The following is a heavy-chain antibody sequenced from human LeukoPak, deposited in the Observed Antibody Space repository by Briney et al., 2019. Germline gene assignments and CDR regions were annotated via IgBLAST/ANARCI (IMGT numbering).Heavy chain of an antibody. CDR1: GGSISSSNW. D-gene: IGHD6-13*01. J-gene: IGHJ5*02. CDR3: ARDYGPSSSSWYDWFDP. V-gene: IGHV4-4*02. Sequence: SETLSLTCAVSGGSISSSNWWSWVRQPPGKGLEWIGEIYHSGSTNYNPSLKSRVTISVDTSKNQFSLKLSSVTAADTAVYYCARDYGPSSSSWYDWFDPWGQGTLVTVSS. CDR2: IYHSGST.